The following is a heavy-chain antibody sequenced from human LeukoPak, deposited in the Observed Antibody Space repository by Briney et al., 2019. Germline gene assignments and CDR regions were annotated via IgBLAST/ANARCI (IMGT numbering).Heavy chain of an antibody. V-gene: IGHV4-34*01. J-gene: IGHJ4*02. CDR2: INHSGST. D-gene: IGHD5-18*01. CDR1: GGSISSYY. Sequence: SETLSLTCTVSGGSISSYYWSWIRQPPGKGLEWIGEINHSGSTNYNPSLKSRVTISVDTSKNQFSLKLSSVTAADTAVYYCASRYSYGTLDYWGQGTLVTVSS. CDR3: ASRYSYGTLDY.